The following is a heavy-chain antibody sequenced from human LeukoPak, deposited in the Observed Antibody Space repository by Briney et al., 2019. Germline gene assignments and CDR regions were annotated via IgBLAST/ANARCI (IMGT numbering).Heavy chain of an antibody. CDR3: AKLPVVRAFDI. D-gene: IGHD3-10*01. V-gene: IGHV3-21*04. J-gene: IGHJ3*02. CDR2: ITSTSNYI. CDR1: GLSFSSSS. Sequence: PGGSLRLSCEVSGLSFSSSSMNWVRQAPGKGLEWVSSITSTSNYIYYADSVKGRFTISRDNAKNSLYLQMNSLRAEDTALYYCAKLPVVRAFDIWGQGTMVTVSS.